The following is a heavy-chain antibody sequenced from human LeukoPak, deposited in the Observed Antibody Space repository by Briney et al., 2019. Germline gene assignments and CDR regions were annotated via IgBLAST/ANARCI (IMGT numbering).Heavy chain of an antibody. V-gene: IGHV4-30-2*03. J-gene: IGHJ5*02. D-gene: IGHD4-17*01. CDR2: IYHSGST. CDR3: ARHYGP. CDR1: GGSITSGGYS. Sequence: SQTLSLTCAVSGGSITSGGYSWSWIRQPPGKGLEWIGYIYHSGSTYYNPSLKSRVTISVDTSRNQFSLNLSSATAADTAVYYCARHYGPWGQGTLVAVSS.